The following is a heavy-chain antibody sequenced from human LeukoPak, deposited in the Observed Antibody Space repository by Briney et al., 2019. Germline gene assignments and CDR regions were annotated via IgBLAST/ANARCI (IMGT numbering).Heavy chain of an antibody. V-gene: IGHV4-59*08. J-gene: IGHJ4*02. CDR2: IYYSGST. CDR3: ARHGAGAARPLDY. D-gene: IGHD6-6*01. CDR1: GGSISSYY. Sequence: SETLSLTCTVSGGSISSYYWSWIRRPPGKGLEWIGYIYYSGSTNYNPSLKSRVTISVDTSKNQFSLKLSSVTAADTAVYYCARHGAGAARPLDYWGQGTLVTVSS.